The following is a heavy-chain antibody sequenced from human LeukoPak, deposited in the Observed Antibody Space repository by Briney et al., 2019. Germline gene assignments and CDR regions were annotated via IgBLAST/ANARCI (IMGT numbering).Heavy chain of an antibody. J-gene: IGHJ5*02. CDR3: AREKGYCSSTSCYAGNWFDP. CDR2: ISAYNGNT. D-gene: IGHD2-2*01. CDR1: GYTFTSYG. Sequence: ASVKVSCKASGYTFTSYGISRVRQAPGQGLEWMGWISAYNGNTNYAQKLQGRVTMTTDTSTSTAYMELSSLRSEDTAVYYCAREKGYCSSTSCYAGNWFDPWGQGTLVTVSS. V-gene: IGHV1-18*01.